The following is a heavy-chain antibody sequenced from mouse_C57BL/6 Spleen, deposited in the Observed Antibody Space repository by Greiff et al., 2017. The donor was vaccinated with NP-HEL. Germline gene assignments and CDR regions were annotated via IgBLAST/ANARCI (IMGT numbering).Heavy chain of an antibody. D-gene: IGHD2-4*01. CDR3: ARHEEDDDYDEGAWFAY. Sequence: QVQLKESGAELVKPGASVKLSCKASGYTFTEYTIHWVKQRSGQGLEWIGWFYPGSGSIKYNEKFKDKATLTADKSSSTVYMELSRLTSEDSAVYFCARHEEDDDYDEGAWFAYWGQGTLVTVSA. CDR2: FYPGSGSI. V-gene: IGHV1-62-2*01. CDR1: GYTFTEYT. J-gene: IGHJ3*01.